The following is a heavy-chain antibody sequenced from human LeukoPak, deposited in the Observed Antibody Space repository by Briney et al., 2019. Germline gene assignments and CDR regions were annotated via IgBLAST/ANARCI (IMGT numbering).Heavy chain of an antibody. CDR2: ISAYNGNT. CDR1: GYTFTSYG. CDR3: ARDESYYYGSGSYQENRFDP. J-gene: IGHJ5*02. V-gene: IGHV1-18*01. D-gene: IGHD3-10*01. Sequence: ASVKVSCKASGYTFTSYGISWVRQAPGQGLEWMGWISAYNGNTNYAQKLQGRVTMTTDTSTSTAYMELRSLRSDDTAVYYCARDESYYYGSGSYQENRFDPWGQGTLVTVSS.